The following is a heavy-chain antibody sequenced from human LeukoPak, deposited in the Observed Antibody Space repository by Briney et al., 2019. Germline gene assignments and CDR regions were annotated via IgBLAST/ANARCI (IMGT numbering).Heavy chain of an antibody. J-gene: IGHJ4*02. Sequence: GRSLRLSCAASGFSFNHYAMYWVRQAPGKGLEWVAVISYDGNNKYYADSVKGRFTISRDNSKNTLYVQMNGLRAEDTAVYYCARGPTSYYDTTGYSSYFDYWGQGTLVTVSS. CDR2: ISYDGNNK. D-gene: IGHD3-22*01. CDR1: GFSFNHYA. V-gene: IGHV3-30-3*01. CDR3: ARGPTSYYDTTGYSSYFDY.